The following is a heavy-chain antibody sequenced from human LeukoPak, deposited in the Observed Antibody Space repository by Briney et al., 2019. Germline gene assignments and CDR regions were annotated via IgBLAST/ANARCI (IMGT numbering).Heavy chain of an antibody. J-gene: IGHJ4*02. D-gene: IGHD3-3*02. CDR2: IYPRDSDT. V-gene: IGHV5-51*01. Sequence: GESLKISCKGSGYSFTSYWIGWVRQMPGKGLELMGIIYPRDSDTRYSPSFQGQVTISADKSITTTYLQWSGLKASDTAMYYCARLNHFWSGYLKYYFDYWGQGTLVTVSS. CDR1: GYSFTSYW. CDR3: ARLNHFWSGYLKYYFDY.